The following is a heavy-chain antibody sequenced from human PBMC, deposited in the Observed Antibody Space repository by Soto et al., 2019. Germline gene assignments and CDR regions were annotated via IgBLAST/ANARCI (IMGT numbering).Heavy chain of an antibody. J-gene: IGHJ4*02. V-gene: IGHV2-5*02. Sequence: QITLKESGPPLVKPTQTLTLTCTFSGFSLSTTAVGVNWIRQPPGKPLEWLALIYWDDTKHYSSSLKNRLTISKDTSQNQVVLTMTNMDPVDTATYYCAHGSGWLSEQWGQGTLVPVSS. CDR1: GFSLSTTAVG. CDR2: IYWDDTK. CDR3: AHGSGWLSEQ. D-gene: IGHD6-19*01.